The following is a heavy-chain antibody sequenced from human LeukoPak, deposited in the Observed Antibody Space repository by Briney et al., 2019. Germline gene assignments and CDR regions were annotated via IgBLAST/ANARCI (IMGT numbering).Heavy chain of an antibody. D-gene: IGHD4-17*01. V-gene: IGHV3-21*04. J-gene: IGHJ5*02. CDR1: GFTFSSYT. CDR3: ARNHGDYNWFDP. Sequence: PGGSLRLSCAASGFTFSSYTMNWVRQAPGKGLEWVSSITSSSSYIYYADSVKGRFTISRHNAKNSLYLQMDSLRAEDTAVYYCARNHGDYNWFDPWGQGTLVTVSS. CDR2: ITSSSSYI.